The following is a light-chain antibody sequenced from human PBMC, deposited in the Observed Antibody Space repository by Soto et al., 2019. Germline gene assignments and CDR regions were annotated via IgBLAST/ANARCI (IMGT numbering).Light chain of an antibody. CDR3: QQYNSYWT. CDR1: QSISSW. J-gene: IGKJ1*01. Sequence: DIQITQSPSTLSASVGDRGTITCRASQSISSWLAWYQQKPGKAPKLLIYKASSSESGVPSRLSGSGSGTEFTLAISSLQPDDFATYYCQQYNSYWTFGQGTKVDIK. V-gene: IGKV1-5*03. CDR2: KAS.